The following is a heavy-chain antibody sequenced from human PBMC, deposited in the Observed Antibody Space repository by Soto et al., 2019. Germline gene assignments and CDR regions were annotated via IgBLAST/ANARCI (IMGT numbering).Heavy chain of an antibody. D-gene: IGHD5-18*01. V-gene: IGHV4-39*01. CDR2: IYYSGST. CDR3: ERRKPYSYGNYFDY. Sequence: QLQLQESGPGLVKPSETLSLTCTVSGGSISSSSYYWGWIRQPPGKGLEWIGSIYYSGSTYYNPSLKSRVAISVDTSKNQFFLKLSSVTAADTAVYYCERRKPYSYGNYFDYWGQGTLVTVSS. CDR1: GGSISSSSYY. J-gene: IGHJ4*02.